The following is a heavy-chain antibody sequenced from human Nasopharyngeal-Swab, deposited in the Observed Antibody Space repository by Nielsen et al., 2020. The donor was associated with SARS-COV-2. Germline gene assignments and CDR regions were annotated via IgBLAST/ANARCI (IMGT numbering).Heavy chain of an antibody. J-gene: IGHJ4*02. CDR1: GFTFSSYG. CDR2: ITGTSDSI. Sequence: GESLKISCAASGFTFSSYGMHWVRQAPGKGLEWLSYITGTSDSIRYADSVKGRFTMSRDNAKNSLFLQMNGLTAEDTAVYYCARERGGGYGDYWGQGTLVTVSS. D-gene: IGHD5-12*01. V-gene: IGHV3-48*04. CDR3: ARERGGGYGDY.